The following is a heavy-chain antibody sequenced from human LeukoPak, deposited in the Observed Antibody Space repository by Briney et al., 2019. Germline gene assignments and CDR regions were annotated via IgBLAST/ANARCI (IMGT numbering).Heavy chain of an antibody. CDR1: GFTFSRYA. CDR3: AKDGRYCSSTSCKKDDY. J-gene: IGHJ4*02. CDR2: ISGSGGST. V-gene: IGHV3-23*01. Sequence: GSLRLSCAASGFTFSRYAMSWVRQAPRKGLEWVSAISGSGGSTYYADSVKGRFTISRDNSKNTLYLQMNSLRDEDTAVYYCAKDGRYCSSTSCKKDDYWGQGILVTVSS. D-gene: IGHD2-2*01.